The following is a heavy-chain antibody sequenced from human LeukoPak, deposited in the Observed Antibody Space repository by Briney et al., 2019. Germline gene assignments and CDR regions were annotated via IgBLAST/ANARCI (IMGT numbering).Heavy chain of an antibody. CDR1: GFTFDDYG. CDR2: ISLDSGSM. V-gene: IGHV3-9*01. CDR3: AKDRARTDYYYYGMDV. Sequence: GGSLRLSCAASGFTFDDYGMHWVRQAPGKGLEWVSGISLDSGSMGYADSVKGRFTISRDNAKNSLYLQMNSLRAEDTALYYCAKDRARTDYYYYGMDVWGQGTTVTVSS. D-gene: IGHD1-1*01. J-gene: IGHJ6*02.